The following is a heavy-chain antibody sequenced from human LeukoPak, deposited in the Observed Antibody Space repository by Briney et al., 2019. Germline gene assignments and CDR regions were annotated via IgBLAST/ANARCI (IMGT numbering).Heavy chain of an antibody. J-gene: IGHJ4*02. CDR1: GGSISSSNW. CDR2: IYHSGST. D-gene: IGHD3-16*02. CDR3: ARGTYDYVWGSYRYTYYFDY. Sequence: SETLSLTCAVSGGSISSSNWWSWVRQPPGKGLEWIGEIYHSGSTNYNPSLKSRDTISVDKSKNQFSLKLSSVTAADTAVYYCARGTYDYVWGSYRYTYYFDYWGQGTLVTVSS. V-gene: IGHV4-4*02.